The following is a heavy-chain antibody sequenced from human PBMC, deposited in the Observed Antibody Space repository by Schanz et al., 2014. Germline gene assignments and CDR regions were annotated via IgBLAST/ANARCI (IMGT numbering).Heavy chain of an antibody. CDR2: ISGSGAST. CDR3: AKDQGSYGSGSYSYFDY. J-gene: IGHJ4*02. V-gene: IGHV3-23*04. D-gene: IGHD3-10*01. Sequence: EVRLVESGGGLVQPGGSLRLSCAASGFTFSSYAMHWVRQAPGKGLEWVSAISGSGASTYYADSVKGRFTISRDNSKNTLYLQMNSLRAEDTAVYYCAKDQGSYGSGSYSYFDYWGQGTLATVSS. CDR1: GFTFSSYA.